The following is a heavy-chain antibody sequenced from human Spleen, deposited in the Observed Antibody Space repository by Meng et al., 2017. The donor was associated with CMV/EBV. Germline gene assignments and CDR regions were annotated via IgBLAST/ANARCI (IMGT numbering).Heavy chain of an antibody. Sequence: ASVKVSCKASGYTFTSYYMHWVRQAPGQGLEWMGWISPKSGGTSDAQKFQGRITMTRDTSISTAYMELSNLRSDDTAVFYCARDCSRTSCQGDIWGQGTMVTVSS. CDR3: ARDCSRTSCQGDI. V-gene: IGHV1-2*02. J-gene: IGHJ3*02. CDR1: GYTFTSYY. CDR2: ISPKSGGT. D-gene: IGHD2-2*01.